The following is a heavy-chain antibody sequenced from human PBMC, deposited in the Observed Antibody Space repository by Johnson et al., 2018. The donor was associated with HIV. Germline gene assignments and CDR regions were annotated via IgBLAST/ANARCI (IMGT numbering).Heavy chain of an antibody. Sequence: QVQLVESGGGVVQPGRSLRLSCAASGFTFSDYYMSWIRQAPGKGLEWVSYISSSGSTIYYADSVKGRFTISRDNAKRSLFLQMNSLRVEDTAVYFCGSLGDGHQKGAFEICGHGTMVTVSS. CDR3: GSLGDGHQKGAFEI. CDR1: GFTFSDYY. CDR2: ISSSGSTI. J-gene: IGHJ3*02. D-gene: IGHD3-16*01. V-gene: IGHV3-11*04.